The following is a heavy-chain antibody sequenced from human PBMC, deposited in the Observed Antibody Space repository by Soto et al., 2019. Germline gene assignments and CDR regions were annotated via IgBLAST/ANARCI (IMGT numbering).Heavy chain of an antibody. CDR3: ARDVADPSGY. Sequence: SETLSLTCAVYGGSFSGYYWSWIRQPPGKGLEWIGEINHSGSTNYNPSLKSRVTISVDTSKNQFSLKLSSVTAADTAVYYCARDVADPSGYWGQGTLVPSPQ. CDR1: GGSFSGYY. J-gene: IGHJ4*02. CDR2: INHSGST. V-gene: IGHV4-34*01. D-gene: IGHD2-15*01.